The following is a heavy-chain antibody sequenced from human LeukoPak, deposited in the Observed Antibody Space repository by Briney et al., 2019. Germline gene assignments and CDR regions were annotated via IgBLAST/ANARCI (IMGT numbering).Heavy chain of an antibody. V-gene: IGHV4-61*05. CDR2: IYYSGST. Sequence: PSETLSLTCTVSGGSTSSSTYYWSWIRQPPGKGLEWIGYIYYSGSTNYNPSLKSRVTISVDTSKNQFSLKLSSVTAADTAVYYCARHPHTAMVYFDYWGQGTLVTVSS. D-gene: IGHD5-18*01. J-gene: IGHJ4*02. CDR1: GGSTSSSTYY. CDR3: ARHPHTAMVYFDY.